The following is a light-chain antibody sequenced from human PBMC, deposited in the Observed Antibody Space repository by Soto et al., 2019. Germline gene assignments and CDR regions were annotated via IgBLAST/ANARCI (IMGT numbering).Light chain of an antibody. J-gene: IGLJ3*02. Sequence: QSALTQPASVSGSPGQSITISCTGTSSDVGNYKYVSWYQHQPGKAPKLIIFEVTNRPSGVSNRFSGSKSGNTASLTISGLQAEDEADYYCSSYSSRSTLVVFGGGTKLTVL. CDR2: EVT. CDR1: SSDVGNYKY. V-gene: IGLV2-14*01. CDR3: SSYSSRSTLVV.